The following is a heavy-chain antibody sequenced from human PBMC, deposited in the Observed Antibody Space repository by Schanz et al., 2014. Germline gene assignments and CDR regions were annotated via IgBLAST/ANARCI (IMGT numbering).Heavy chain of an antibody. V-gene: IGHV1-18*01. CDR1: GYTFISYG. J-gene: IGHJ4*02. CDR3: ARGGYSSGWYDRDIAHFDY. CDR2: ISGSNGNT. Sequence: QVQLVQSGDEAKKPGASVKVSCKASGYTFISYGIKWVRQAPGHGLEWLGWISGSNGNTNYTQKFQGRVTMTIDPYTSTAYMELRSLRSDDTAVYYCARGGYSSGWYDRDIAHFDYWGQGTLVTVSS. D-gene: IGHD6-19*01.